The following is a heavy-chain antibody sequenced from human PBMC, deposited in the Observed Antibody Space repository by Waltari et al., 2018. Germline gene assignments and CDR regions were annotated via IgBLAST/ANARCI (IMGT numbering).Heavy chain of an antibody. V-gene: IGHV4-30-4*08. Sequence: QVQLQESGPGLVKPSQTLSLTCTVSDGSISSGDYYWSWIRHPPGKGLEWIGYIYYSGSTYYNPSLKSRVTISVDTSKNQFSLKLSSVTAADTAVYYCARGIVVVTDYFDYWGQGTLVTVSS. CDR3: ARGIVVVTDYFDY. CDR2: IYYSGST. D-gene: IGHD3-22*01. CDR1: DGSISSGDYY. J-gene: IGHJ4*02.